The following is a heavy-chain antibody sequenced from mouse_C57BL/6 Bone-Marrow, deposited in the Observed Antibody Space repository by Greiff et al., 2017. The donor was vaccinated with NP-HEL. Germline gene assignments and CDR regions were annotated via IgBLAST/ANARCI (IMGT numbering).Heavy chain of an antibody. CDR3: ARELFPLFDY. CDR1: GFTFSDYG. CDR2: ISSGSSTI. J-gene: IGHJ2*01. Sequence: EVKVVESGGGLVKPGGSLKLSCAASGFTFSDYGMHWVRQAPEKGLEWVAYISSGSSTIYYADTVKGRFTISRDNAKNTLFLQMTSLRSEDTAMYYCARELFPLFDYWGQGTTLTVSS. D-gene: IGHD1-1*02. V-gene: IGHV5-17*01.